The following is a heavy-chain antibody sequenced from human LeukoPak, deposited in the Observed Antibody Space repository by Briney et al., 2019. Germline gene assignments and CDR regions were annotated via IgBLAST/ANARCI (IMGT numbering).Heavy chain of an antibody. D-gene: IGHD2-2*03. CDR3: AKDGFCSSTSCYPNHFNS. J-gene: IGHJ4*02. V-gene: IGHV3-30*18. CDR2: ILNDGSFK. CDR1: GFTFSHYA. Sequence: SGGSLRLSCAASGFTFSHYAMHWVRQAPGKGLEWVALILNDGSFKLYEDSVKGRFTISRDDSKNTLDLQLSSLRAEDTAVYYCAKDGFCSSTSCYPNHFNSWGQGTLVTVSS.